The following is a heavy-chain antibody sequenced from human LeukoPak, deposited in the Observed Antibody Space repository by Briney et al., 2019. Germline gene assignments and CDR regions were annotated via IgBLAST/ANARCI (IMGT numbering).Heavy chain of an antibody. J-gene: IGHJ6*02. Sequence: GGSLRLSRAASGFTFSSYEMNWVRQAPGKGLEWVSYISNSGSGSTIYYADSVKGRFTISRDNAKNSLYLQMNSLRAEDTAVYYCAKVIAAAGTYYYYGMDVWGQGTTVTISS. CDR1: GFTFSSYE. CDR2: ISNSGSGSTI. CDR3: AKVIAAAGTYYYYGMDV. V-gene: IGHV3-48*03. D-gene: IGHD6-13*01.